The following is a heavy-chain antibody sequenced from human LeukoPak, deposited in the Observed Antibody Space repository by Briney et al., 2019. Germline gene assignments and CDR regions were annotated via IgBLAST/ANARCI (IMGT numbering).Heavy chain of an antibody. CDR1: GYTFTGYY. Sequence: ASVKVSCKASGYTFTGYYMHWVRQAPGQGLEWMGWINPNSGGTNYAQKFQGRVTMTRDTSISTAYMELSRLRSDDTAVYYWARDTQIRQLETPDYWGQGTLVTVSS. J-gene: IGHJ4*02. V-gene: IGHV1-2*02. D-gene: IGHD1-1*01. CDR2: INPNSGGT. CDR3: ARDTQIRQLETPDY.